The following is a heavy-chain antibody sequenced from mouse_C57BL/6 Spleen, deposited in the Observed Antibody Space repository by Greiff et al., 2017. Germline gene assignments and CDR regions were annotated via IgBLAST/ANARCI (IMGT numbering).Heavy chain of an antibody. CDR3: ARVHYCLYYFDY. V-gene: IGHV3-6*01. J-gene: IGHJ2*01. CDR1: GYSITSGYY. Sequence: EVKLVESGPGLVKPSQSLSLTCSVTGYSITSGYYWNWIRQFPGNKLEWMGYISYDGSNNYNPSLKNRISITRDTSKNQFFLKLNSVTTEDTATYYCARVHYCLYYFDYWGQGTTLTVSS. D-gene: IGHD1-2*01. CDR2: ISYDGSN.